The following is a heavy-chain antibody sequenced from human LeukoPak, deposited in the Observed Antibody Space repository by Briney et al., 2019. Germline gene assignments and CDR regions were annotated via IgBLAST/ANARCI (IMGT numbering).Heavy chain of an antibody. V-gene: IGHV3-74*01. CDR1: GFTFSSYW. J-gene: IGHJ1*01. Sequence: GGSLRLSCAASGFTFSSYWMHWVRQAPGKGLVWVSRVNSDGSSTSYADSVKGRFTISRDNAKNTLYLQMNSLRAEDTAVYYCARYYYDSSGYRPAEYFQDWGQGNLVTVSS. D-gene: IGHD3-22*01. CDR3: ARYYYDSSGYRPAEYFQD. CDR2: VNSDGSST.